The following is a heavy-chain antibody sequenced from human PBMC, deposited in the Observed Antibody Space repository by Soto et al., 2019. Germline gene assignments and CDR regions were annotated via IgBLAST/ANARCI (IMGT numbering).Heavy chain of an antibody. J-gene: IGHJ5*02. CDR3: AREFRDGSNTRLAFDP. CDR1: GFTVSSSY. D-gene: IGHD2-15*01. Sequence: EMQLVESGEGLVQPGGSLRLSCAASGFTVSSSYMTWVRQAPGKGLEWVSVMYAGGTTYYADSVKGRFTFSRDNSKNMLYLQMNNLRAADTAVYYCAREFRDGSNTRLAFDPWGQGALVTVSS. CDR2: MYAGGTT. V-gene: IGHV3-66*01.